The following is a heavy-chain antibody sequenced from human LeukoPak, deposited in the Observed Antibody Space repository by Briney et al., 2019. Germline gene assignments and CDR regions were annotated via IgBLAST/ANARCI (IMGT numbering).Heavy chain of an antibody. V-gene: IGHV1-69*13. Sequence: ASVKVSCKASGGTFSSYAISWVRQAPGQGLEWMGGIIPIFGTANYAQKFQGRVTITADESTSTAYMELSSLRSEDTAVYYCARAVGATRLFDYWGQGTLVTVSS. CDR3: ARAVGATRLFDY. CDR2: IIPIFGTA. J-gene: IGHJ4*02. CDR1: GGTFSSYA. D-gene: IGHD1-26*01.